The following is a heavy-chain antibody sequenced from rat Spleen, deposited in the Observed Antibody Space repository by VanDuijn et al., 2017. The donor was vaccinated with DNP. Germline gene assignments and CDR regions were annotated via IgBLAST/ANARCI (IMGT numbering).Heavy chain of an antibody. CDR2: IIYDGSHT. CDR3: VTRGKYGGYDY. J-gene: IGHJ2*01. Sequence: EVQLVESGGGVVQPGKSLKLSCAASGFSFSDSAMAWVRQSPKMGLEWVATIIYDGSHTFYRDSVQGRFIISRDNAKTTLNLQMDSLRYEDTATYYCVTRGKYGGYDYWGQGVMVTVSS. V-gene: IGHV5S10*01. CDR1: GFSFSDSA. D-gene: IGHD1-11*01.